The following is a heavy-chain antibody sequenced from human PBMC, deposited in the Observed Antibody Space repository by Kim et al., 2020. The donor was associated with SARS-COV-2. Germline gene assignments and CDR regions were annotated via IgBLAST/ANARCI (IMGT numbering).Heavy chain of an antibody. D-gene: IGHD6-13*01. CDR2: INPSGGST. J-gene: IGHJ6*02. CDR3: ARDRVPDVAAYGMDV. V-gene: IGHV1-46*01. Sequence: ASVKVSCKASGYTFTSYYMHWVRQAPGQGLEWMGIINPSGGSTSYAQKFQGRVTMTRDTSTSTVYMELSSLRSEDTAVYYCARDRVPDVAAYGMDVWGQGTTVTVSS. CDR1: GYTFTSYY.